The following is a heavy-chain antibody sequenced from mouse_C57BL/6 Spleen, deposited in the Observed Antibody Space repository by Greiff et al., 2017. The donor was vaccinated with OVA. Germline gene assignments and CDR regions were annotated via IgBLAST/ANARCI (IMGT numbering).Heavy chain of an antibody. D-gene: IGHD2-4*01. Sequence: SGPELVKPGASVKIPCKASGYTFTDYNMDWVKQSHGKSLEWIGDINPNNGGTIYNQKFKGKATLTVDKSSSTAYMELRSLTSEDTAVYYCAKGDYDVEDWYFDVWGTGTTVTVSS. CDR2: INPNNGGT. V-gene: IGHV1-18*01. CDR1: GYTFTDYN. CDR3: AKGDYDVEDWYFDV. J-gene: IGHJ1*03.